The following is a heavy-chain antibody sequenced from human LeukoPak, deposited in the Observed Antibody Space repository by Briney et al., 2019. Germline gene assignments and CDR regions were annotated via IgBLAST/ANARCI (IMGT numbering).Heavy chain of an antibody. D-gene: IGHD1-26*01. J-gene: IGHJ5*02. CDR2: ISGSAVST. Sequence: PGGSLRLSCAASGLTFSSFGMTWVRQAPGKGLEWVSAISGSAVSTFYADSVKGRFTISRDNSKNTLYLQMNSLRAEDTAIYYCAKKEVDWFDPWGQGTLVTVSS. V-gene: IGHV3-23*01. CDR3: AKKEVDWFDP. CDR1: GLTFSSFG.